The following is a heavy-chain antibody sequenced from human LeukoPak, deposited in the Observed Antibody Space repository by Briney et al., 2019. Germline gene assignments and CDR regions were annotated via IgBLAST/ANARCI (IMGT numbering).Heavy chain of an antibody. CDR1: GFTFSDYY. D-gene: IGHD6-19*01. CDR3: ARGVAGP. V-gene: IGHV3-11*06. J-gene: IGHJ5*02. Sequence: PGGSLRLSYAASGFTFSDYYMNWIRQAPGRGLEWVSYISSSGSYTNYADSVKGRFTISRDNAKNSLYLQMSSLRAEDTAVYYCARGVAGPWGQGTLVTVSS. CDR2: ISSSGSYT.